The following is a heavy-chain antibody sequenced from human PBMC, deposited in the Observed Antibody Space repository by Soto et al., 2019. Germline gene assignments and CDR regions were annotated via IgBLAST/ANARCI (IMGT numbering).Heavy chain of an antibody. J-gene: IGHJ4*02. CDR1: GYNFAAYW. Sequence: EVQLVQSGAEVKKPGESLKISCTGSGYNFAAYWISWVRQMPGKGLEWMGNIDPTDSHTNYSPSLQGHVTISVDKSARTAYLQWSSLKASDTAVYYCARRYKGYDYWGQGSLVTVSS. CDR3: ARRYKGYDY. D-gene: IGHD5-12*01. CDR2: IDPTDSHT. V-gene: IGHV5-10-1*03.